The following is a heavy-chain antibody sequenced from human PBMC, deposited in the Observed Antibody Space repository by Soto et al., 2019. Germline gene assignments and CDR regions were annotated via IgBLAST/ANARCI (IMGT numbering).Heavy chain of an antibody. CDR1: GGSIGSYY. V-gene: IGHV4-59*08. CDR2: IYYSGNT. CDR3: ARQHGDYTTGYYYYYYMDV. D-gene: IGHD4-17*01. J-gene: IGHJ6*03. Sequence: SETLSLTCTVSGGSIGSYYWSWIRQPPGKGLEWIGYIYYSGNTNYNPSLKSRVTISADMSKSQFSLKLSSVTAADTAVYYCARQHGDYTTGYYYYYYMDVWGEGTTVTV.